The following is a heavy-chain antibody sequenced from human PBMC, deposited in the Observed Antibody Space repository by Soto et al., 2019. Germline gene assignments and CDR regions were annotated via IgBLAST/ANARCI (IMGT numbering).Heavy chain of an antibody. CDR1: GFSLSSYT. D-gene: IGHD1-20*01. CDR2: ITRIDDYV. Sequence: AQLVEFGGGLVKPGGSLRLSCAASGFSLSSYTVNWVRQAPGKGLEWVSCITRIDDYVYYSDSVEGRFTISRDNAKDSGDLQMNTLGVEDSAVYYCARMGISLKRGGISGNPYGMGAGGQGTTVIGSS. CDR3: ARMGISLKRGGISGNPYGMGA. V-gene: IGHV3-21*04. J-gene: IGHJ6*01.